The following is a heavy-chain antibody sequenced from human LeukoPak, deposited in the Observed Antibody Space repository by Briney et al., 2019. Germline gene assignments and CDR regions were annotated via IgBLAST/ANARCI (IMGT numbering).Heavy chain of an antibody. D-gene: IGHD6-13*01. CDR3: ARYSSSWYFDY. Sequence: PSETLSLTCTVSGGSISSYYWSWIRQPPGKGLEWIGYISYSGSTNYNPSLKSRVTISVDTSKNQFSLKLSSVTAADTAVYYCARYSSSWYFDYWGQGTLVTVSS. CDR1: GGSISSYY. J-gene: IGHJ4*02. CDR2: ISYSGST. V-gene: IGHV4-59*08.